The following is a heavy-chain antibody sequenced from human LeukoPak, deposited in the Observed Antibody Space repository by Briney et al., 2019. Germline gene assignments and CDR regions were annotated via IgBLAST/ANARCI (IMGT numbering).Heavy chain of an antibody. Sequence: PSETLSLTCNVSGASISDYYWSWIRQSAGKGLEWIGRIYATETDFNPSLKSRLTMSIDTPKNQFSLKLRSVTAADTGVYYCARHQGWLQWEYWGQGTLVIVSS. V-gene: IGHV4-4*07. D-gene: IGHD5-24*01. CDR1: GASISDYY. J-gene: IGHJ4*02. CDR2: IYATET. CDR3: ARHQGWLQWEY.